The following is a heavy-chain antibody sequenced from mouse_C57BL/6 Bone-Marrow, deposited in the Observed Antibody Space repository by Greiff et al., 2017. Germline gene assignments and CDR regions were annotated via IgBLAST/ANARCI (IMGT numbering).Heavy chain of an antibody. V-gene: IGHV14-4*01. D-gene: IGHD2-10*02. CDR2: LDPENGDT. J-gene: IGHJ2*01. Sequence: VQLQQSGAELVRPGASVKLSCTASGFNIKDDYMHWVKQRPEQGLEWIGWLDPENGDTEYASKVQGKATITADTSSNTAYLQISSLTSEDTAVYYCTTEVCYFDYWGQGTTLTVSS. CDR1: GFNIKDDY. CDR3: TTEVCYFDY.